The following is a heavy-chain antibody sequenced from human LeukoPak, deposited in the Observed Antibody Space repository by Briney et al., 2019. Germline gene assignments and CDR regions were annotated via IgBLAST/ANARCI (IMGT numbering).Heavy chain of an antibody. V-gene: IGHV4-39*07. J-gene: IGHJ4*02. CDR2: IYYSGST. Sequence: PSETLSLTCTVPGGSISSSSYYWGWIRQPPGKGLEWIGSIYYSGSTYYNPSLKSRVTISVDTSKNQFSLKLSSVTAADTAVYYCATIVVVPAGRRHDYWGQGTLVTVSS. CDR3: ATIVVVPAGRRHDY. CDR1: GGSISSSSYY. D-gene: IGHD2-2*01.